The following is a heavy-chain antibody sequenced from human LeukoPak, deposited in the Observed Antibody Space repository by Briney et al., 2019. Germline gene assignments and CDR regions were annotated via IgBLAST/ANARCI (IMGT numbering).Heavy chain of an antibody. J-gene: IGHJ4*02. D-gene: IGHD3-16*01. CDR2: ISYDARNK. CDR3: AGFWGSHRLEY. CDR1: GFTVSNKY. Sequence: PGESLRLSCAASGFTVSNKYMHWVRQAPGKGLEWVTIISYDARNKYFADSVNGRFTVSRDNSKNTVYLQMNSLRVDDTAVYFCAGFWGSHRLEYWGQGTPVIVSS. V-gene: IGHV3-30*03.